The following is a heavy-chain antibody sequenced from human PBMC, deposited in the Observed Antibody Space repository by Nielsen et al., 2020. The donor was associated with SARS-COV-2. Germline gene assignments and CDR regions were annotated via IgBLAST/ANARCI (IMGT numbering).Heavy chain of an antibody. D-gene: IGHD6-6*01. Sequence: GSLRLSCAVSGGSISSSNWWSWVRQPPGKGLEWIGEIYHSGSTNYNPSLKSRVTISVDTSKNQFSLKLSSVTAADTAVYYCARHPSIAARRGWFDPWGQGTLVTVSS. V-gene: IGHV4-4*02. J-gene: IGHJ5*02. CDR1: GGSISSSNW. CDR3: ARHPSIAARRGWFDP. CDR2: IYHSGST.